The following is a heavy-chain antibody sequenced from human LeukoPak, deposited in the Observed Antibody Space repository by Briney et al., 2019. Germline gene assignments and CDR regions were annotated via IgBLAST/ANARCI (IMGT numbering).Heavy chain of an antibody. CDR1: GGSISSYY. CDR2: IYYSGST. CDR3: ARGRYCSSTSCWVDY. Sequence: SETLSLTCTVSGGSISSYYWSWIRQPPGKGLEGIGYIYYSGSTNYNPSLKSRVTISVDTSKNQFSLKLSSVTAADTAVYYCARGRYCSSTSCWVDYWGQGTLVTVSS. J-gene: IGHJ4*02. V-gene: IGHV4-59*12. D-gene: IGHD2-2*01.